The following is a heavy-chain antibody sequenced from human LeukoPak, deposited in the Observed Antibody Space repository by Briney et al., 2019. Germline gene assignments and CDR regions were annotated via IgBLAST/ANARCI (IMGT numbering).Heavy chain of an antibody. CDR2: IYTSGST. V-gene: IGHV4-4*07. J-gene: IGHJ2*01. Sequence: SETLSLTCTVSGGSISSYYWSWIRQPAGKGLEWIGRIYTSGSTNYNPSLKSRVTMSVDMSKNQFSLKLSSVTAADTAVYYCARVSSSWYQDWYFDRWGRGTLVTVSS. CDR1: GGSISSYY. CDR3: ARVSSSWYQDWYFDR. D-gene: IGHD6-13*01.